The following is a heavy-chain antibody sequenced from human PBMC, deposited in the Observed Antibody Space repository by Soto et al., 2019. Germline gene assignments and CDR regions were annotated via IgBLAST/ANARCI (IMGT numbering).Heavy chain of an antibody. CDR3: AKRGPGGIVVVVSATTGDFDY. J-gene: IGHJ4*02. Sequence: GGSLRLSCAAAGFTFSSYAMNWVRQAPGGGLEWISSTSGSGGRTYYADSVKGRFTISRDNSQNTLYLQMDSLKVEDTAVYYCAKRGPGGIVVVVSATTGDFDYWGQGTLVTVSS. V-gene: IGHV3-23*01. D-gene: IGHD2-15*01. CDR2: TSGSGGRT. CDR1: GFTFSSYA.